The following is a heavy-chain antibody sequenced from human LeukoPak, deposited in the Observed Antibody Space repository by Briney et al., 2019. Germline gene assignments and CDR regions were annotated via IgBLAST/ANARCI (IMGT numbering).Heavy chain of an antibody. CDR1: GYIFISYY. J-gene: IGHJ4*02. D-gene: IGHD2-2*01. V-gene: IGHV7-4-1*02. Sequence: ASVKVSCKASGYIFISYYMYWVRQAPGQGLEWMGWINTNTGNPTYAQGFTGRFVFSLDTSVSTAYLQISSLKAEDTAVYYCARESYADFDYWGQGTLVTVSS. CDR2: INTNTGNP. CDR3: ARESYADFDY.